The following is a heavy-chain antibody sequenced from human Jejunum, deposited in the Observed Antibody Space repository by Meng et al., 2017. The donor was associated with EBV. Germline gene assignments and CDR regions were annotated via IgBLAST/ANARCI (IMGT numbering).Heavy chain of an antibody. D-gene: IGHD3-3*01. V-gene: IGHV4-4*02. CDR2: IYHSGST. Sequence: QWRLQGSGPGLWKPSGTLSLTCAVSGDSISSSNWWSWVRQPPGKGLEWIGEIYHSGSTNYNPSLKSRVTISVDKSKNQFSLKLSSVTAADTAVYYCARYGSGYFPALWYWGQGTLVTVSS. J-gene: IGHJ4*02. CDR3: ARYGSGYFPALWY. CDR1: GDSISSSNW.